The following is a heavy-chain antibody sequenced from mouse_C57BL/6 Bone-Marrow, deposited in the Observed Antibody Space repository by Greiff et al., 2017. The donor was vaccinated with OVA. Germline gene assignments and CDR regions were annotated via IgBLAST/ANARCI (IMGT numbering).Heavy chain of an antibody. Sequence: VQLQQSGAELVRPGASVKLSCTASGFNIKDYYMHWVKQRPEQGLEWIGRIDPEDGDTEYASKFQGKATITADTSSNTAYLQLSSLTSEDTAVYYCTTPYYYGSSYSYWYFDVWGTGTTVTVSS. D-gene: IGHD1-1*01. V-gene: IGHV14-1*01. CDR2: IDPEDGDT. CDR3: TTPYYYGSSYSYWYFDV. J-gene: IGHJ1*03. CDR1: GFNIKDYY.